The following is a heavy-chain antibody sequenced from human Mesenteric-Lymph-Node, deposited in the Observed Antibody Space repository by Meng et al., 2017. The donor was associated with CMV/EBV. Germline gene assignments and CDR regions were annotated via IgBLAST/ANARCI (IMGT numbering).Heavy chain of an antibody. D-gene: IGHD4-11*01. Sequence: SETLSLTCTVSGGSTSSYYWSWIRQPPGEGLEWIGYIYYSGDTHYSPSLESRVTISVDTSKNQFSLKLSSVTAADTAIYYCARMGDYNYFDYWGQGALVTVSS. CDR2: IYYSGDT. CDR3: ARMGDYNYFDY. J-gene: IGHJ4*02. CDR1: GGSTSSYY. V-gene: IGHV4-59*01.